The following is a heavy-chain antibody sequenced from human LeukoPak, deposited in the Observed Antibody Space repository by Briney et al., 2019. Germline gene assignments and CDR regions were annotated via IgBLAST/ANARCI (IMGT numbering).Heavy chain of an antibody. Sequence: GGSLRLSCAASGFTVSSNYMAWVRQAPGKGLEWVSVIYSGGTIYYADSVKGRFTISRGNSKNTLYLQMNSLRAEDTAVYYCAREGSYGGSTMWYFDYWGQGTLVTVSS. CDR2: IYSGGTI. CDR3: AREGSYGGSTMWYFDY. CDR1: GFTVSSNY. V-gene: IGHV3-53*01. D-gene: IGHD2-2*01. J-gene: IGHJ4*02.